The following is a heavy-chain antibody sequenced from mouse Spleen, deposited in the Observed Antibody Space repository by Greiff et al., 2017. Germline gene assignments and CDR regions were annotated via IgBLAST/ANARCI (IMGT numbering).Heavy chain of an antibody. D-gene: IGHD2-1*01. CDR1: GYTFTSYG. J-gene: IGHJ2*01. CDR3: AREQDYGNYGGY. CDR2: IYPRSGNT. Sequence: VQLVESGAELARPGASVKLSCKASGYTFTSYGISWVKQRTGQGLEWIGEIYPRSGNTYYNEKFKGKATLTADKSSSTAYMELRSLTSEDSAVYFCAREQDYGNYGGYWGQGTTLTVSS. V-gene: IGHV1-81*01.